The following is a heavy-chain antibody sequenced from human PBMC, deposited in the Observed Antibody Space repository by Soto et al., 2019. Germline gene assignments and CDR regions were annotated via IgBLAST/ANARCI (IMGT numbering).Heavy chain of an antibody. V-gene: IGHV5-51*01. CDR2: IYPGDSDT. D-gene: IGHD5-12*01. Sequence: PGESLKISCKGSGYSFTSYWIGWVRQMPGKGLEWMGIIYPGDSDTRYSPSFQGQVTISADKSISTAYLQWSSLKASDTAMYYCARTNLELLATKAGMYVWGPGTRVSVSS. CDR3: ARTNLELLATKAGMYV. CDR1: GYSFTSYW. J-gene: IGHJ6*02.